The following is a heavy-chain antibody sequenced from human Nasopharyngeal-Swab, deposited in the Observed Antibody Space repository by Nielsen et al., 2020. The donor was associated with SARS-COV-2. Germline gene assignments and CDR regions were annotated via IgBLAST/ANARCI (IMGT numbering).Heavy chain of an antibody. J-gene: IGHJ4*02. V-gene: IGHV4-4*02. D-gene: IGHD3-10*01. Sequence: WIRQPPGKGLEWIGEIYHSGSTNYNPPLKSRVTISVDKSKNQFSLKLSSVTAADMAVYYCARRSWFRDIFDWGQGTLVTVSS. CDR3: ARRSWFRDIFD. CDR2: IYHSGST.